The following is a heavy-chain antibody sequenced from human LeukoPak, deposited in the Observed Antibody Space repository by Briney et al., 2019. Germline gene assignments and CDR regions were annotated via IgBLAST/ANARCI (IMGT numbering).Heavy chain of an antibody. CDR3: ARVKGYYYGSGSYYNPYYYYYYGMDV. D-gene: IGHD3-10*01. CDR1: GYTFTGYY. CDR2: INPNSDGT. J-gene: IGHJ6*02. Sequence: ASVKVSCKASGYTFTGYYMHWVRQAPGQGLEWMGWINPNSDGTNYAQKFQGRVTITADESTSTAYMELSSLRSEDTAVYYCARVKGYYYGSGSYYNPYYYYYYGMDVWGQGTTVTVSS. V-gene: IGHV1-2*02.